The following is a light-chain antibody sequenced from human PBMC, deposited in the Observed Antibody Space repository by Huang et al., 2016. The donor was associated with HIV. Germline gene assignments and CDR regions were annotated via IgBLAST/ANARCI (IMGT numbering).Light chain of an antibody. V-gene: IGKV3-15*01. CDR2: GVS. J-gene: IGKJ4*01. CDR3: QQYNNWPPLT. CDR1: QSVSSN. Sequence: EIVMTQSPATLSVSPGKRATLSCRASQSVSSNLAWYQQKPGQAPWLLIYGVSTRATCIPARFSGSGSGTEFTLTINSLQSEDFAVYYCQQYNNWPPLTFGGGTKVEIK.